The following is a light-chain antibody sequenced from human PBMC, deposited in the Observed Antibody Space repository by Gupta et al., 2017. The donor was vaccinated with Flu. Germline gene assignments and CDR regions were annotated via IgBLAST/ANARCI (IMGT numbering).Light chain of an antibody. J-gene: IGKJ1*01. CDR3: QQVYSWGRT. Sequence: GDTVTITGRTSQTSNHYVACYQQKRGRAPRLFIDGTCTVQTGVHSRFSGSGYGAESTLTSDSLQPEVVATYHCQQVYSWGRTFGQGTKV. CDR2: GTC. V-gene: IGKV1-9*01. CDR1: QTSNHY.